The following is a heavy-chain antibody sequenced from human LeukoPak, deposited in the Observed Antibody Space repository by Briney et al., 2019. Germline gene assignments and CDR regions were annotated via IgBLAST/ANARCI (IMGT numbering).Heavy chain of an antibody. CDR1: GFTFRSNC. J-gene: IGHJ4*02. CDR3: VRDDSRYGASSDY. CDR2: IKDDGSEK. V-gene: IGHV3-7*01. D-gene: IGHD1-26*01. Sequence: PPGGSLRLSCAAPGFTFRSNCMSWVRQAPGMGLEWVANIKDDGSEKYYVDSVKGRFTISRDNAKNSLYLQMNSLRAEDTAEYYCVRDDSRYGASSDYWGQGTLVIV.